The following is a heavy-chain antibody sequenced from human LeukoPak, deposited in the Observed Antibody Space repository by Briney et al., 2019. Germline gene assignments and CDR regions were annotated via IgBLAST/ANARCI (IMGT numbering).Heavy chain of an antibody. CDR2: ISGSGGST. J-gene: IGHJ4*02. CDR3: AKGGRGYSYYFDY. CDR1: GFTFSSYA. D-gene: IGHD2-15*01. Sequence: PGGSLRLSCAASGFTFSSYAMSWVLQAPGKGLEWVSAISGSGGSTYYADSVKGRFTISRDNSKNTLYLQMNSLRAEDTAVYYCAKGGRGYSYYFDYWGQGTLVTVSS. V-gene: IGHV3-23*01.